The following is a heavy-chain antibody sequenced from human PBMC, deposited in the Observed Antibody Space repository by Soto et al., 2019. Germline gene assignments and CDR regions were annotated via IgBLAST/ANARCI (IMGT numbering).Heavy chain of an antibody. V-gene: IGHV1-46*01. Sequence: ASVKVSCKASGYTFTSYYMHWVRQAPGQGLEWMGIINPSGGSTSYAQKFQGRVTMTRDTSTSTVYMELSSLRSEDTAVYYCARGDRTIVGATSGFDPWGQGTLVTVSS. D-gene: IGHD1-26*01. CDR3: ARGDRTIVGATSGFDP. J-gene: IGHJ5*02. CDR1: GYTFTSYY. CDR2: INPSGGST.